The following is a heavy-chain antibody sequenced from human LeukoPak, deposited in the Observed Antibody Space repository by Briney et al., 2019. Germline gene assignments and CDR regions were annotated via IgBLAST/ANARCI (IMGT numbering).Heavy chain of an antibody. CDR3: VSFYETY. D-gene: IGHD2/OR15-2a*01. J-gene: IGHJ4*02. V-gene: IGHV3-74*01. Sequence: GGSLKLSCAASGNYWMHWVRQAPGKGLVWVSHINSDGSWTSYADSVKGRFTISKDNAKNTVYLQMNSLRAEDTAVYYCVSFYETYWGRGTLVIVSS. CDR2: INSDGSWT. CDR1: GNYW.